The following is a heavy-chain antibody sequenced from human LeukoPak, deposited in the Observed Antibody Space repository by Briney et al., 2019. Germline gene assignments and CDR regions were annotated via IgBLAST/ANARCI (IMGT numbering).Heavy chain of an antibody. Sequence: SETLSLTCTVAGGSISSYYWSWVRQPPGEGLEWVGYIYYSGSTNYHPSLKSRVTISVDTSKNQFSLKLRSVTAADPAVYYCASGKGDFRGGMEYFQHWGQGTLVTVSS. J-gene: IGHJ1*01. CDR1: GGSISSYY. D-gene: IGHD1-26*01. CDR2: IYYSGST. V-gene: IGHV4-59*01. CDR3: ASGKGDFRGGMEYFQH.